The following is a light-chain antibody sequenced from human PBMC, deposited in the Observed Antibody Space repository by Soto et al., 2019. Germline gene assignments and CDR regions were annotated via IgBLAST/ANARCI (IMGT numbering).Light chain of an antibody. CDR1: SSDVWRYDL. J-gene: IGLJ2*01. V-gene: IGLV2-23*01. Sequence: QSVLSQPASVSGSPGQSLTISCTGTSSDVWRYDLVSWYQQHPGTAPKLIIYEDIERPSAVSTRFSGSKSANTASLPISGLQTEDEADYYCCSSAGGTSVVFGGGTKLTVL. CDR2: EDI. CDR3: CSSAGGTSVV.